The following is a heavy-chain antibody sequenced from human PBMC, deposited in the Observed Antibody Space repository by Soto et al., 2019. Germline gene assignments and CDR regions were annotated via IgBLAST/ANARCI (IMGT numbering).Heavy chain of an antibody. D-gene: IGHD3-10*01. Sequence: GGSLRLSCAASGFIFSTCGMNWVRQAPGKGLEWVSTINIGSTEIYFPDSVKGRFTISRDNAKNSLYLQMNSLRAEDTAVYYCARDMPAYNPINYYYMDVWGKGTTVTVSS. CDR1: GFIFSTCG. V-gene: IGHV3-21*01. J-gene: IGHJ6*03. CDR2: INIGSTEI. CDR3: ARDMPAYNPINYYYMDV.